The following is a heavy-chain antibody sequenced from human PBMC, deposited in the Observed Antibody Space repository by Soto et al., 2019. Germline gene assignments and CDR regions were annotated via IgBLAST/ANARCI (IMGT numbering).Heavy chain of an antibody. CDR1: GFTFSGYA. Sequence: GGSLRLSCAASGFTFSGYALHWVRQAPGKGLEWVAVIWHDGSNKYYVDSVKGRFTISRDNSKNTLYLQMNSLRAEDTAVYYCARDRAFSSSWYVNYYGMDVWGQGTTVTVSS. D-gene: IGHD6-13*01. CDR2: IWHDGSNK. J-gene: IGHJ6*02. V-gene: IGHV3-33*01. CDR3: ARDRAFSSSWYVNYYGMDV.